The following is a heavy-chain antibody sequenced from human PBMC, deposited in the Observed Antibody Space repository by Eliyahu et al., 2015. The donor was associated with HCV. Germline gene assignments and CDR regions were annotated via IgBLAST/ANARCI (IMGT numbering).Heavy chain of an antibody. CDR2: IHYSGST. Sequence: QVQLQESGPGLVKPSETLSLTCTVXGASIXTYYWSWIRHPPGKGLEWMGXIHYSGSTNSNPSLQSRVTISVDTSKNQFSLNLTSVTAADTAVYYCASGGGGIAVAGTGGWFDPWGQGALVTVSS. V-gene: IGHV4-59*01. J-gene: IGHJ5*02. D-gene: IGHD6-19*01. CDR1: GASIXTYY. CDR3: ASGGGGIAVAGTGGWFDP.